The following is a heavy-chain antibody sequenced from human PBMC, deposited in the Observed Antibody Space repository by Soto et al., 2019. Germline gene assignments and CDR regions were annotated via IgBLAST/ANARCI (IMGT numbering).Heavy chain of an antibody. CDR1: GFTFSSYA. CDR2: ISGSGGST. CDR3: AKDLGARSGLRYFDWFPGGTGFDY. D-gene: IGHD3-9*01. Sequence: GGSLRLSCAASGFTFSSYAMSWVRQAPGKGLEWVSAISGSGGSTYYADSVKGRFTISRDNSKNTLYLQMNSLRAEDTAVYYCAKDLGARSGLRYFDWFPGGTGFDYWGQGTLVTVSS. V-gene: IGHV3-23*01. J-gene: IGHJ4*02.